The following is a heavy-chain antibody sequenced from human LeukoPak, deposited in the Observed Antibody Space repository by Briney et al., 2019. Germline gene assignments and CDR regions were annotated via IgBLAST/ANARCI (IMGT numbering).Heavy chain of an antibody. V-gene: IGHV3-23*01. Sequence: GGSLRLSCAASGFTFSSYAMSWVRQAPGKGLEWVSSSSGSGDSTFYADSVKGRFTISRDNSKNTLYLQMNSLRAEDTAVYYCAKTRGYSGYDCSDYWGQGTLVTVSS. J-gene: IGHJ4*02. CDR1: GFTFSSYA. CDR2: SSGSGDST. D-gene: IGHD5-12*01. CDR3: AKTRGYSGYDCSDY.